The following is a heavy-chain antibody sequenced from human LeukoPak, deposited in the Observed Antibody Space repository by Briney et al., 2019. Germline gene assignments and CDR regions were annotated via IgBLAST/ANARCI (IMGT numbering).Heavy chain of an antibody. Sequence: SETLSLTCTVSGGSISGADHYWSWFRQPPGKGLEWIGYIDYTGATYYNPSLKSRVTISVDTSKNQFSLKLSSVTAADTAVYYCARGMTTTVSPGEFDYWGQGTLVTVSS. CDR1: GGSISGADHY. J-gene: IGHJ4*02. CDR3: ARGMTTTVSPGEFDY. CDR2: IDYTGAT. D-gene: IGHD4-17*01. V-gene: IGHV4-30-4*01.